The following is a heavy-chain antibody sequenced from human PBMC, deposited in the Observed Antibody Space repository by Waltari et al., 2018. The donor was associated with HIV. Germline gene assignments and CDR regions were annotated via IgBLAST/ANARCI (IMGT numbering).Heavy chain of an antibody. Sequence: QLQLQESGPGLVKPSETLSLTCTVSGGSISSSSYYWGWMRQPPGKGLEWIGSIYYSGSTYYNPSLKSRVTISVDTSKNQFSLKLSSVTAADTAVYYCARHRNYYDSSGQSYFDYWGQGTLVTVSS. CDR3: ARHRNYYDSSGQSYFDY. CDR2: IYYSGST. V-gene: IGHV4-39*01. D-gene: IGHD3-22*01. J-gene: IGHJ4*02. CDR1: GGSISSSSYY.